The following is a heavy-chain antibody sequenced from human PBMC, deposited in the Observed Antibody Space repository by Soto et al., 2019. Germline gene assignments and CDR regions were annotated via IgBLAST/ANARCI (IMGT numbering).Heavy chain of an antibody. J-gene: IGHJ5*02. V-gene: IGHV4-59*01. Sequence: QVQLQESGPGLVKPSETLSLTCTVSGGSISSYYWSWIRQPPGKGLEWIGYIYYSGSTKYNPSLKSRVTISVDTSKNQFSLKLSSVTAADTAVYYCARDRRPGHWFDPWGQGTLVTDSS. CDR3: ARDRRPGHWFDP. CDR1: GGSISSYY. D-gene: IGHD2-8*02. CDR2: IYYSGST.